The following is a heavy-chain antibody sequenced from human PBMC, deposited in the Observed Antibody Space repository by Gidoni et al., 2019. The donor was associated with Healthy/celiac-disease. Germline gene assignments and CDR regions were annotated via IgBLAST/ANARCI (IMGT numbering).Heavy chain of an antibody. J-gene: IGHJ4*02. V-gene: IGHV1-46*01. CDR2: INPSGGSK. Sequence: QVQLVQSGAEVKKPGASVKVSCKASGYTFTSYYMHWVRQAPGQGLEWMGIINPSGGSKSYAQKFQGRVTMTKDTSTSTVYMELSSLRSEDTAVYYCARDLLMTTVTRGGWSFDYWGQGTLVTVSS. D-gene: IGHD4-17*01. CDR3: ARDLLMTTVTRGGWSFDY. CDR1: GYTFTSYY.